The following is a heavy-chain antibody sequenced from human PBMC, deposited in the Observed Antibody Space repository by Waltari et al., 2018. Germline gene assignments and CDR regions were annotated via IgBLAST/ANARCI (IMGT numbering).Heavy chain of an antibody. Sequence: EVQLVETGGGLIQPGGSLRLSCAVSGFIVSSNYMSWGRQAPGKGLEWVSVIYAGGGSYSADSVRGRFTISRDNSKNTLYLEMNTLRADDTAVYYCATLGAYLGAFDVWGQGTMVTVSS. CDR2: IYAGGGS. J-gene: IGHJ3*01. CDR3: ATLGAYLGAFDV. V-gene: IGHV3-53*02. D-gene: IGHD3-16*01. CDR1: GFIVSSNY.